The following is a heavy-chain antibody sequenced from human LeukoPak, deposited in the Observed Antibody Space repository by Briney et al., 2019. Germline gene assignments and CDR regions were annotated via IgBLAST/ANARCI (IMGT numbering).Heavy chain of an antibody. J-gene: IGHJ3*02. V-gene: IGHV4-61*01. Sequence: PSQTLSLTCTVSGGSISSGSYYWRWIRQPPGKGLEWIGYIYYSGSTNYNPSLKSRVTISVDTSKNQFSLKLSSVTAADTAVYYCASAQRWLQLGDAFDIWGQGTMVTVSS. CDR1: GGSISSGSYY. D-gene: IGHD5-24*01. CDR2: IYYSGST. CDR3: ASAQRWLQLGDAFDI.